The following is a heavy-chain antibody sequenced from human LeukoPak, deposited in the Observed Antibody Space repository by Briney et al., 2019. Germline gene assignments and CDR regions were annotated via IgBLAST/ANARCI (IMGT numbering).Heavy chain of an antibody. J-gene: IGHJ4*02. V-gene: IGHV3-74*01. Sequence: GGSLRLSCAASGFTFSSYWMSWVRQAPGKGLVWVSRINSDGSSTSYADSVKGRSTISRDNAKNTLYLQMNSLRAEDTAVYYCARDYSFGRADLQWGQGTLVTVSS. CDR3: ARDYSFGRADLQ. D-gene: IGHD3-16*01. CDR1: GFTFSSYW. CDR2: INSDGSST.